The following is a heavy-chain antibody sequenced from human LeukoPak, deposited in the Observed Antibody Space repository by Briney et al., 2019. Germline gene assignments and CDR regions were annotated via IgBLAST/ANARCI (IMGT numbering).Heavy chain of an antibody. CDR3: ARAPRGYGSGLNWFDP. D-gene: IGHD5-18*01. V-gene: IGHV1-69*04. CDR2: IIPILGIA. CDR1: GGSFSSYA. Sequence: SVKVSCKASGGSFSSYAISWGRQAPGQGVEWVGRIIPILGIANYAQKFQGRVTITADKSTSTAYMELSSLRSEDTAVYYCARAPRGYGSGLNWFDPWGQGTLVTVSS. J-gene: IGHJ5*02.